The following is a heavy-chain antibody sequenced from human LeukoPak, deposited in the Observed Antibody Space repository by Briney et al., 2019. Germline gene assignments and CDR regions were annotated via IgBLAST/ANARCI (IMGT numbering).Heavy chain of an antibody. CDR3: ARLGGYSYGYSGAFDI. D-gene: IGHD5-18*01. J-gene: IGHJ3*02. CDR2: IYYSGST. CDR1: GGSISSSVYY. V-gene: IGHV4-39*02. Sequence: SETLSLTCTVSGGSISSSVYYWGWIRQPPGKGLEWIGNIYYSGSTYYNPSLKSRVSISVDTSKKRFSLRLSSVTAADTAVYYCARLGGYSYGYSGAFDIWGQGTMVTVSS.